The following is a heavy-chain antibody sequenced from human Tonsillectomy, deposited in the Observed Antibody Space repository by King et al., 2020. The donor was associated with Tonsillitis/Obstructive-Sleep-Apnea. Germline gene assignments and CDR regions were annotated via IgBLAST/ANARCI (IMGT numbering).Heavy chain of an antibody. CDR1: GFTFSSYW. Sequence: VQLVESGGGLVQPGGSLRLSCAASGFTFSSYWMHWVRQAPGKGLVWVSRINSDGRSTTYADSVKGRFTISRDNAKNTLYLQMNSLRAEDTAVYYCARGATYDFWSSYPLDFDYWGQGTLVTVSS. J-gene: IGHJ4*02. D-gene: IGHD3-3*01. CDR3: ARGATYDFWSSYPLDFDY. CDR2: INSDGRST. V-gene: IGHV3-74*01.